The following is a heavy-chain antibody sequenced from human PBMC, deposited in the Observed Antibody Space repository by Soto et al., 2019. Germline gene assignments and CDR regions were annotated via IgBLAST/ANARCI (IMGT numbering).Heavy chain of an antibody. CDR2: ISSSSSTI. J-gene: IGHJ6*02. D-gene: IGHD6-19*01. Sequence: GGSLRLSCAASGFTFSSYSMNWVRQAPGKGLEWVSYISSSSSTIYYADSVKGRFTISRDNAKNSLYLQMNSLRDEDTAVYYCARISSGWYFSGYYGMDVWGQGTTVTVS. CDR1: GFTFSSYS. V-gene: IGHV3-48*02. CDR3: ARISSGWYFSGYYGMDV.